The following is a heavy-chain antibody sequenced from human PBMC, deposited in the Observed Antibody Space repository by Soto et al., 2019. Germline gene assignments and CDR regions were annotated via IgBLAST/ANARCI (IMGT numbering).Heavy chain of an antibody. CDR3: ASTPSSGWYSWFDP. D-gene: IGHD6-19*01. J-gene: IGHJ5*02. CDR2: ISSSSSYI. V-gene: IGHV3-21*01. CDR1: GFTFSSYS. Sequence: GGSLRLSCAASGFTFSSYSMNWVRQAPGKGLEWVSSISSSSSYIYYADSVKGRFTISRDNAKNSLYLQMNSLRAEDTAVYYCASTPSSGWYSWFDPWGQGTLVTVSS.